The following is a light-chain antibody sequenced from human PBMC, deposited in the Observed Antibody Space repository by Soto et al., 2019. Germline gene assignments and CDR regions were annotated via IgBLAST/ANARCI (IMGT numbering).Light chain of an antibody. J-gene: IGLJ2*01. CDR3: VTWDRGLSAVV. CDR1: SSNIENNL. Sequence: QSVLTQPPSLSAAPGQTVTISCSGSSSNIENNLVSWYQQLPGTAPKLLIYDIYKRPSGIPDRFSGSRSGTSATLGITGLQTGDEADYYCVTWDRGLSAVVFGGGTKVTVL. CDR2: DIY. V-gene: IGLV1-51*01.